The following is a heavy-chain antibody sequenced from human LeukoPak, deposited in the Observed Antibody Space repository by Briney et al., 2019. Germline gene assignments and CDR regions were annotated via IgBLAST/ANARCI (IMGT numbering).Heavy chain of an antibody. CDR1: GFSFSNYL. D-gene: IGHD6-19*01. V-gene: IGHV3-7*01. J-gene: IGHJ4*02. Sequence: GGSLRLSCATSGFSFSNYLMSWVRQTPGKGLEWVANIKEDGRGKWYVDSVRGRFTISRDNAKNSLYLQMDSLRVEDTAVYFCARDTSSAWYGLIDYWGQGSLVTVSS. CDR2: IKEDGRGK. CDR3: ARDTSSAWYGLIDY.